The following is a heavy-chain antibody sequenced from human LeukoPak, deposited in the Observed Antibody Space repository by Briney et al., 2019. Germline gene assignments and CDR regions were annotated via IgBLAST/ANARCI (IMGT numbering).Heavy chain of an antibody. CDR2: ISGSGGST. CDR3: APDYYDSSGYYDPFDY. D-gene: IGHD3-22*01. V-gene: IGHV3-23*01. Sequence: GGSLRLSCAASGFTFSSYAMSWVRQAPGKGLQWVSAISGSGGSTYYADSVKGRFTISRDNSKNTLYLQMNSLRAEDTAVYYCAPDYYDSSGYYDPFDYWGQGTLVTVSS. CDR1: GFTFSSYA. J-gene: IGHJ4*02.